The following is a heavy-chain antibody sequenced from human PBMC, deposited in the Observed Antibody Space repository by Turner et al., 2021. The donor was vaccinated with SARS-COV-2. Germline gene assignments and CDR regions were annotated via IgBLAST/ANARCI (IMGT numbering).Heavy chain of an antibody. CDR1: GSTSTGYY. CDR2: MNSKSGGT. D-gene: IGHD3-9*01. Sequence: VQLVQSGAVVKTRGASVQLACTACGSTSTGYYMHWVRQATGQGLEWRGGMNSKSGGTNDAQKFQGRVTMNRDTSISTAYMEMRRLRSEDRAVYDCAILEYYESLNGGDYGMDVWGQGTTVTVSS. V-gene: IGHV1-2*02. J-gene: IGHJ6*02. CDR3: AILEYYESLNGGDYGMDV.